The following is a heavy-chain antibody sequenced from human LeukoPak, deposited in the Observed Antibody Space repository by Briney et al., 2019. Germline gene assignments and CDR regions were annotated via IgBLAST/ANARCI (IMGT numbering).Heavy chain of an antibody. V-gene: IGHV4-31*03. Sequence: PPQTLSLTCTVSGGSISRGGYYWSWIRQHPGKGLEWIGYIYYSGSTYYNPSLKSRVTISVDTSKNQFSLKLSSVTAADTAVYYCARDPGGYSGYDVSWFDPWGQGTLVTVSS. CDR1: GGSISRGGYY. CDR2: IYYSGST. CDR3: ARDPGGYSGYDVSWFDP. J-gene: IGHJ5*02. D-gene: IGHD5-12*01.